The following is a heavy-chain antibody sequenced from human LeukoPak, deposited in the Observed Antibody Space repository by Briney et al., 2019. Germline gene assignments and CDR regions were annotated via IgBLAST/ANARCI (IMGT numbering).Heavy chain of an antibody. CDR3: ARDLRGRAFSDYYGMDA. CDR2: IWYDGSNK. J-gene: IGHJ6*02. V-gene: IGHV3-33*01. Sequence: PGGSLRLSCAASGFTFSSYGMHWVRQAPGKGLEWVAVIWYDGSNKYYADSVKGRFTISRDNSKNTLYLQMNSLRAEDTAVYYCARDLRGRAFSDYYGMDAWGQGTTVTVSS. CDR1: GFTFSSYG.